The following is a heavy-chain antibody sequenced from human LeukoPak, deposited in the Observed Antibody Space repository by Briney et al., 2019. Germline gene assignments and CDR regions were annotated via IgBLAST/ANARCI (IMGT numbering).Heavy chain of an antibody. V-gene: IGHV4-59*01. CDR3: ARGRSNYYGMDV. D-gene: IGHD1-26*01. J-gene: IGHJ6*02. CDR2: IYYNGNT. Sequence: PSETMCLTCSVSDGNINSYYWYWIRRPPWKGLEWIGYIYYNGNTNYSPSLKSRVTMSVDTSKNLFSLKVSSVTAADTAVYYCARGRSNYYGMDVWGQGTTVAVSS. CDR1: DGNINSYY.